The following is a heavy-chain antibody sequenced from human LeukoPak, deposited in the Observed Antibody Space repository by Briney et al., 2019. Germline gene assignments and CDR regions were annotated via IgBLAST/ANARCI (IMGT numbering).Heavy chain of an antibody. V-gene: IGHV3-23*01. CDR1: GVTFSNYA. Sequence: PGGSLRLSCAASGVTFSNYAINWVRQAPGKGLEWVSSISGNGGSTYYADSVKGRFTISRDRSKNTVDLQMNSLRADDTAVYYCVKGSSSWPSGAFWLDPWGQGILVTVSS. J-gene: IGHJ5*02. D-gene: IGHD6-13*01. CDR2: ISGNGGST. CDR3: VKGSSSWPSGAFWLDP.